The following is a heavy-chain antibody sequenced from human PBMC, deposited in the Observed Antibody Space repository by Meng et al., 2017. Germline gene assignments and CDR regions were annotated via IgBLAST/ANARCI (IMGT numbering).Heavy chain of an antibody. CDR2: ISGRGGST. CDR3: AKVGATAILVCFDY. Sequence: GESLKISCAASGFTFSTYAMRWVRQAPGKGLEWVSAISGRGGSTYYADSVKGRFTISRDNSTNTLYLQMNSLRAEDTAVYYCAKVGATAILVCFDYWGPGTLVTVSS. CDR1: GFTFSTYA. J-gene: IGHJ4*02. D-gene: IGHD1-26*01. V-gene: IGHV3-23*01.